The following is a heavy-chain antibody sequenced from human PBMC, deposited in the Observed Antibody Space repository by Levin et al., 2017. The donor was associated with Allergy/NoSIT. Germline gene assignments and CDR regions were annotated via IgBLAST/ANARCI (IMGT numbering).Heavy chain of an antibody. D-gene: IGHD6-19*01. CDR2: ISYDGSNK. V-gene: IGHV3-30*04. CDR1: GFTFSSYA. CDR3: ARDRVAGNSAIIDY. Sequence: GESLKISCAASGFTFSSYAMHWVRQAPGKGLEWVAVISYDGSNKYYADSVKGRFTISRDNSKNTLYLQMNSLRAEDTAVYYCARDRVAGNSAIIDYWGQGTLVTVSS. J-gene: IGHJ4*02.